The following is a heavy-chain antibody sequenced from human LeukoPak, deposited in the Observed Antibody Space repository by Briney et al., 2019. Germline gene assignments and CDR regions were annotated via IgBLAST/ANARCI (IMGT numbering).Heavy chain of an antibody. J-gene: IGHJ4*02. V-gene: IGHV1-69*08. Sequence: SVTVSCKTSEDIFSSYTISWVRQAPGQGLQWMGRIIPIIRQTKYSPKFQGRVTITADKSTSTVYIDLSGLTSDDTALYFCARGLNSGMTDYWGQGTLVTVSS. CDR3: ARGLNSGMTDY. D-gene: IGHD1-26*01. CDR1: EDIFSSYT. CDR2: IIPIIRQT.